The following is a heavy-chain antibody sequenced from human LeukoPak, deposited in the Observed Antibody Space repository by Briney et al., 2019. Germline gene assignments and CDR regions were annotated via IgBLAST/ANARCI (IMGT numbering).Heavy chain of an antibody. Sequence: SQTLSLTCAISGNSVSSNSVTWNWIRQSPSRGLEWLGRTYYRSTWYNDYAVSVRGRITVNPDTSKNQFSLHLNSVTPEDTAVYYCARRLTQYDCFDPRGQGILVTVSS. V-gene: IGHV6-1*01. J-gene: IGHJ5*02. CDR3: ARRLTQYDCFDP. CDR2: TYYRSTWYN. D-gene: IGHD2-2*01. CDR1: GNSVSSNSVT.